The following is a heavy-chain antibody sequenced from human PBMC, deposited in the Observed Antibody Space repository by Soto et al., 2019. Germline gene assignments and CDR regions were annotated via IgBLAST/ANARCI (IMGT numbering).Heavy chain of an antibody. CDR3: ARASGSTYWFDP. CDR2: FDPEDGET. D-gene: IGHD1-26*01. V-gene: IGHV1-24*01. J-gene: IGHJ5*02. Sequence: ASVKVSCKVSGYTLTELSMHWVRQAPGKGLEWMGGFDPEDGETIYAQKLQGRVTMTTDTSTNTAYMELSSLRSDDTAVYYCARASGSTYWFDPWGQGTLVTVSS. CDR1: GYTLTELS.